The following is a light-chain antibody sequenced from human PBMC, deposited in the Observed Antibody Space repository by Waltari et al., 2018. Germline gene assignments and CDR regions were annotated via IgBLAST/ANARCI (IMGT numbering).Light chain of an antibody. Sequence: DIQMTQSPSTLSASVGDRVTITCRASQSISNWLAWYQQKPGKAPKFLMYNSFTLQSGVPPRFSGSGSETEFSLTISSLQPDDFATYYCQQYNIWPYTFGQGTTLEI. CDR3: QQYNIWPYT. CDR2: NSF. J-gene: IGKJ2*01. V-gene: IGKV1-5*01. CDR1: QSISNW.